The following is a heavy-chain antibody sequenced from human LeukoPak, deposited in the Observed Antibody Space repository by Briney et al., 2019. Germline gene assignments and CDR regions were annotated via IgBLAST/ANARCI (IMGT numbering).Heavy chain of an antibody. CDR2: IYYTGST. CDR1: GGSISSLY. Sequence: SETLSLTCSVSGGSISSLYWSWIRQPPGKGLEWIGYIYYTGSTNYNPSLKSRVTMFVDTSKNQFSLKLSSVTAADTAVYYCARCTVTIGYAFDIWGQGTMVTVSS. CDR3: ARCTVTIGYAFDI. D-gene: IGHD4-17*01. V-gene: IGHV4-59*12. J-gene: IGHJ3*02.